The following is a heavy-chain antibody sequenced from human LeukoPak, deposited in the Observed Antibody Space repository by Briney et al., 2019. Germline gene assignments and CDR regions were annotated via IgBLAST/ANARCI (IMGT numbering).Heavy chain of an antibody. J-gene: IGHJ5*02. CDR2: INHSGST. Sequence: PSETLSLTCAVYGGSFSDYYWSWIRQPPGKGLEWIGEINHSGSTNYSPSLKSRVTISVDTSKNQFSLKLSSVTAADTAVYYCARVLTGWFDPWGQGTLVTVSS. CDR3: ARVLTGWFDP. CDR1: GGSFSDYY. D-gene: IGHD3-10*01. V-gene: IGHV4-34*01.